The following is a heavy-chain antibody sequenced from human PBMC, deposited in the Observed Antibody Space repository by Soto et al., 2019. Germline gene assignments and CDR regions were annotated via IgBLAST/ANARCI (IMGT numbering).Heavy chain of an antibody. V-gene: IGHV1-69*13. CDR2: IIPIFGTA. CDR3: GSFYDSSVFRNEPPPNFDY. CDR1: GGTFSSYA. J-gene: IGHJ4*02. Sequence: SVKVSCKASGGTFSSYAISWVRQAPGQGLEWMGGIIPIFGTANYSQKFQGRVTITSDESTSTAYMALSSLRNEDTAVFSCGSFYDSSVFRNEPPPNFDYGGQGALVAVS. D-gene: IGHD3-22*01.